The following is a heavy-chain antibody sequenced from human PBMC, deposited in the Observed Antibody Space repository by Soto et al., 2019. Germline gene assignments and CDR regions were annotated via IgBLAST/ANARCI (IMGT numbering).Heavy chain of an antibody. J-gene: IGHJ4*02. V-gene: IGHV1-2*02. D-gene: IGHD6-25*01. CDR3: ARDMPKRGGSGRFVY. Sequence: ASVKVSCKASGDTFTANYIHWVRQAPGQGFEWMGWINPKSGGTKYPQKFQGRVTMTRDMSLSTVYMTLTRLTSDDTAVYYCARDMPKRGGSGRFVYWGQGTLVTVSS. CDR2: INPKSGGT. CDR1: GDTFTANY.